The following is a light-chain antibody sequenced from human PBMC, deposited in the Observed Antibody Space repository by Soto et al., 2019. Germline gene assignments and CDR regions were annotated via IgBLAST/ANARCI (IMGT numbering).Light chain of an antibody. Sequence: IMLTQSPATLSVSPGERATLSCRASQSINSNLAWYQQKPGQPPRLLIYNASPRATGIAARFIGSGSGTEYTLTISSLLSEDFATYYCQQYNKWPLTFGGGTKVEIK. J-gene: IGKJ4*01. CDR1: QSINSN. V-gene: IGKV3-15*01. CDR2: NAS. CDR3: QQYNKWPLT.